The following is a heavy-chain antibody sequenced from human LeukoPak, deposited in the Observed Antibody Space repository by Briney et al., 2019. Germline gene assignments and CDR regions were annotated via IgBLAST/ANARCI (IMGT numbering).Heavy chain of an antibody. CDR1: GGSISSYY. CDR3: ARVRIGETSYDASDV. V-gene: IGHV4-59*13. D-gene: IGHD1-26*01. J-gene: IGHJ3*01. CDR2: IYITGST. Sequence: KPSETLSLTCTVSGGSISSYYWTWIRQPPGKGLEWIGDIYITGSTNYNPYLKRRVTMSVDTSKNQFSLRLSSVTAADPAVYYCARVRIGETSYDASDVWGLGTMVTVSS.